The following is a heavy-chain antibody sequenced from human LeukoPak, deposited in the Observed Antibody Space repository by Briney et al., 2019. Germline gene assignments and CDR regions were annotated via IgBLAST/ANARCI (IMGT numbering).Heavy chain of an antibody. Sequence: SETLSLTCAVYGGSFSGYYWSWIRQPPGKGLEWIGEINHSGSTNYNPSLKSRVTISVDTSKNQFSLKLSSVTAADTAVYYCAREVVRGVIRALDYWGQGTLVTVSS. J-gene: IGHJ4*02. CDR1: GGSFSGYY. CDR2: INHSGST. CDR3: AREVVRGVIRALDY. D-gene: IGHD3-10*01. V-gene: IGHV4-34*01.